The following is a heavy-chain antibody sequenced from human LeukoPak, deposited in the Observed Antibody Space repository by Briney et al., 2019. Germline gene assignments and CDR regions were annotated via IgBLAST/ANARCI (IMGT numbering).Heavy chain of an antibody. CDR2: IGIDSGNT. CDR1: GFTFSDYS. CDR3: ARDPLITYYYDSSGNHADWFDP. D-gene: IGHD3-22*01. J-gene: IGHJ5*02. V-gene: IGHV3-48*01. Sequence: PGGSLRLSCAASGFTFSDYSMNWVRQAPGKGLEWISYIGIDSGNTNYADSVKGRFTISGDKAKNSLYLQMNSLRVEDTAVYYCARDPLITYYYDSSGNHADWFDPWGQGTLVTVSS.